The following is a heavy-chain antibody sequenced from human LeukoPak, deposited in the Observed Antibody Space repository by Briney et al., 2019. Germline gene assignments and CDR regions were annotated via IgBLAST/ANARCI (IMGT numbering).Heavy chain of an antibody. CDR3: AKEPSSSWYLRFFEY. D-gene: IGHD3-22*01. Sequence: PGGSLRLSCAASGFTFSSYSMNWVRQAPGKGLEWVAVISDDGSDIHYADSVKGRFTISRDNSHNTVYLQMNSVRAEDTAVYHCAKEPSSSWYLRFFEYWGQGTLVTASS. V-gene: IGHV3-30*18. J-gene: IGHJ4*02. CDR1: GFTFSSYS. CDR2: ISDDGSDI.